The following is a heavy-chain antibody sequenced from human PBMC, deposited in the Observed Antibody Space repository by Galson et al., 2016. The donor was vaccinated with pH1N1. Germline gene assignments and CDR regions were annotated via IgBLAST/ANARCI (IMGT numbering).Heavy chain of an antibody. J-gene: IGHJ3*02. CDR2: ISGSGGRK. CDR3: AKGGYGDYGLDVFDI. D-gene: IGHD4-17*01. V-gene: IGHV3-23*01. Sequence: SLRLSCAASGSNSDYNMNWVRLAPGKGLEWVSSISGSGGRKHYADSVQGRFIIARDNSKNTLYLQMNCLRAGDTALYFCAKGGYGDYGLDVFDIRGQGTMVIVSS. CDR1: GSNSDYN.